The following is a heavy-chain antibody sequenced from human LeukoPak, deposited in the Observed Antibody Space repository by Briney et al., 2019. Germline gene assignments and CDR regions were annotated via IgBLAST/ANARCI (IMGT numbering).Heavy chain of an antibody. D-gene: IGHD2-21*02. J-gene: IGHJ4*02. Sequence: SGTLSLTCTVSGGSISSYYWSWIRQPAGKGLEWIGRIYTSGSNNYNPSLKSRVTMSVDTSKNQFSLKLSSVTAADTAVYYCARDRWPLGDGDFDYWGQGTLVTVSS. V-gene: IGHV4-4*07. CDR1: GGSISSYY. CDR2: IYTSGSN. CDR3: ARDRWPLGDGDFDY.